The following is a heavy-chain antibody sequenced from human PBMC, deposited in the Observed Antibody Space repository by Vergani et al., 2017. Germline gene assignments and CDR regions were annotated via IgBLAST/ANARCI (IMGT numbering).Heavy chain of an antibody. D-gene: IGHD3-3*01. J-gene: IGHJ6*03. CDR1: GFPFSFFW. CDR2: VKQDGSVK. V-gene: IGHV3-7*01. CDR3: ARVRYFCSGDCHPGEYYYYMDV. Sequence: EVKLVESGGGLVQPGESLRLSCTTSGFPFSFFWMSWVRQAPGQGLEWVANVKQDGSVKYYGDSVEGRFTVSRDSSSLHLEMKGLRAEDTALYYCARVRYFCSGDCHPGEYYYYMDVWVKGTTVTVTS.